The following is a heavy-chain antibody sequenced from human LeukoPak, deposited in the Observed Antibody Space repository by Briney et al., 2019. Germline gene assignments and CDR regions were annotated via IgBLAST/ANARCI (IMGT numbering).Heavy chain of an antibody. CDR1: GFTFSSYS. J-gene: IGHJ5*02. CDR3: ARDRTYDSSGYDP. V-gene: IGHV3-21*01. D-gene: IGHD3-22*01. Sequence: GGSLRLSCAASGFTFSSYSMNWVRQAPGKGLEWVSSISSSSSYIYYADSVTGRFTISRDNAKISLYLQMNSLRAEDTAVYYCARDRTYDSSGYDPWGQGTLVTVSS. CDR2: ISSSSSYI.